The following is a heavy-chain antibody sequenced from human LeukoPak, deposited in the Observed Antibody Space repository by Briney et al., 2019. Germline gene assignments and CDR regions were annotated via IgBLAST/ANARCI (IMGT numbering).Heavy chain of an antibody. CDR1: GGSISSSSYY. Sequence: PSETLSLTCTVSGGSISSSSYYWGWIRQPPGKGLEWIGSIYYSGSTYYNPSLKSRVTISVDTSKNQFSLKLSSVTAADTAVYYCASGFCGGSCYLPPHYYYYMDVWGKGTTVTISS. V-gene: IGHV4-39*01. J-gene: IGHJ6*03. CDR3: ASGFCGGSCYLPPHYYYYMDV. CDR2: IYYSGST. D-gene: IGHD2-15*01.